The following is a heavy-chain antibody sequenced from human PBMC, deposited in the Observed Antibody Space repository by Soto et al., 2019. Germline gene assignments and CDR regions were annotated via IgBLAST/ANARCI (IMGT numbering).Heavy chain of an antibody. Sequence: GGSLRLSCAVSGFTFSSFAMSWVRQAPEKGLKWVSVISSSGGTTYYADYVKGRFTISRDNSKNTLYLQMNSLRAEDTAVYYCARDYSYACDYWGQGTLVTVSS. J-gene: IGHJ4*02. CDR1: GFTFSSFA. D-gene: IGHD3-16*01. CDR3: ARDYSYACDY. V-gene: IGHV3-23*01. CDR2: ISSSGGTT.